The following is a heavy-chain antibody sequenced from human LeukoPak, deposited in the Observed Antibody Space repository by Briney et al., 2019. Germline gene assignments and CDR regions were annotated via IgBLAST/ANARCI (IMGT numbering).Heavy chain of an antibody. CDR2: INPSGGST. CDR3: ARDPDRHDYGDY. D-gene: IGHD1-14*01. J-gene: IGHJ4*02. CDR1: GYTFTRYY. Sequence: ASVKVSCKASGYTFTRYYMHWVRHAPAQGLGWRGIINPSGGSTSYAQKFHGRVTMTRDTSTSTGYMELSSLRSEDTAVCYSARDPDRHDYGDYWGQGTLVTVSS. V-gene: IGHV1-46*01.